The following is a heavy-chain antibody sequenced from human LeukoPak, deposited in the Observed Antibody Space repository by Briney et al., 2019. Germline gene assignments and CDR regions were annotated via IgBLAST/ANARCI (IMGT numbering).Heavy chain of an antibody. V-gene: IGHV3-30*02. CDR2: IRYDGGNK. CDR3: AKDATAFYYGSGGGNFDY. CDR1: GFTFSSYG. Sequence: GGSLRLSCEASGFTFSSYGMHWVRQAPGKGLEWVAFIRYDGGNKYYADSVKGRFTIPRDNSKKTLYLQMSSLRGEDTAVYYCAKDATAFYYGSGGGNFDYWGQGTLVTVSS. D-gene: IGHD3-10*01. J-gene: IGHJ4*02.